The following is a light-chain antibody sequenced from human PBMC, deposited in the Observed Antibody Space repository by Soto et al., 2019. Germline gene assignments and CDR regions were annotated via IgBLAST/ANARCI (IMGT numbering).Light chain of an antibody. J-gene: IGLJ2*01. V-gene: IGLV2-14*01. Sequence: QSALTQPASVSGSPGQSITISCTGTDSDVGGYNYVSWYQQNPGNAPKVMIYDVSNRPSGVSNRFSGSKSGNTASLTISGXXXXXEXXYXCSSYTINGVGVFGGGTKLTVL. CDR2: DVS. CDR3: SSYTINGVGV. CDR1: DSDVGGYNY.